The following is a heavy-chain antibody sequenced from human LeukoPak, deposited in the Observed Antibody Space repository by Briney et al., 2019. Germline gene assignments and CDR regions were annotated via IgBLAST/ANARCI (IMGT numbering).Heavy chain of an antibody. V-gene: IGHV3-23*01. CDR2: ISRSGGNT. J-gene: IGHJ4*02. Sequence: SSSSYYWGWIRQPPGKGLEWVSTISRSGGNTYYADSVKGRFTISRDNSKNTLSLQMNNLRVDDAAVYYCARHWVWGQGTLVTVSS. CDR3: ARHWV. D-gene: IGHD3-16*01. CDR1: SSSSYY.